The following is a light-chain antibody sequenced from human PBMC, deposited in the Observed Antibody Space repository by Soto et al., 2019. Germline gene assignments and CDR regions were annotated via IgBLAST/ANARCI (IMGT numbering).Light chain of an antibody. CDR1: SSDVGGYNY. CDR2: EVS. V-gene: IGLV2-14*01. CDR3: SSYTSSNTYVV. J-gene: IGLJ2*01. Sequence: QSALTQPASVSVSPGQSITISCTGTSSDVGGYNYVSWYQQHPGKAPKLMIYEVSNRPSGVSNRFSGSKSGNTASLTISGLQAEDEADYYCSSYTSSNTYVVFGGGTKLTVL.